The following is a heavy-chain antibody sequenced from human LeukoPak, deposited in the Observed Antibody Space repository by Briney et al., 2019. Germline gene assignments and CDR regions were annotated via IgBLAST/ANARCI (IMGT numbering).Heavy chain of an antibody. J-gene: IGHJ3*02. D-gene: IGHD3-10*01. CDR1: GFTFSSYE. CDR2: ISSSGSTI. V-gene: IGHV3-48*03. CDR3: ARGTMVRGPLSAFDI. Sequence: GGSLRLSCAASGFTFSSYEMNWVRQAPGKGLEWVSYISSSGSTIYYADSVKGRFTISRDNAKNSLYLQMNSLRAEDTAAYYCARGTMVRGPLSAFDIWGQGTMVTASS.